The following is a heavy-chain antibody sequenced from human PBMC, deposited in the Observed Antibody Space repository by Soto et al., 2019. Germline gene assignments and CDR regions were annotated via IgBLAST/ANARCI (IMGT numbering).Heavy chain of an antibody. CDR3: ARHLARNRDY. V-gene: IGHV1-58*01. CDR2: IVVGSGNT. CDR1: GFTFTSSA. D-gene: IGHD3-3*02. Sequence: SVKVSCKASGFTFTSSAVQWVRQARGQRLEWIGWIVVGSGNTNYAQKFQERVTITRDVSTSTAYMELNSLRAEDTAVYYCARHLARNRDYWGQGTLVTVSS. J-gene: IGHJ4*02.